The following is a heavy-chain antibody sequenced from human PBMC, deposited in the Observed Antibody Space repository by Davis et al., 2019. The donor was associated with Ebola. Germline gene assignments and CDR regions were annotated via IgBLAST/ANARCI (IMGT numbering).Heavy chain of an antibody. CDR3: AKVRYSSGLYSHWFDP. D-gene: IGHD6-19*01. V-gene: IGHV1-3*01. Sequence: AASVKVSCKASGYTFTSYAMHWVRQAPGQRLEWMGWINAGNGNTKYSQKFQGRVTITRDTSASTAYMELSSLRSEDTAVYYCAKVRYSSGLYSHWFDPWGQGTLVTVSS. J-gene: IGHJ5*02. CDR1: GYTFTSYA. CDR2: INAGNGNT.